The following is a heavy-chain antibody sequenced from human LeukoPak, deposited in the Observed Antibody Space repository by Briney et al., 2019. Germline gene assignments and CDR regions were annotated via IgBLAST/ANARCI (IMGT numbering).Heavy chain of an antibody. Sequence: GGSLRHSCVASGFTLSGHSMNWVRQTPGKGLEWVSYISSSGTIEFYADSVKGRFAISRENGKNALYLQMNSLRAEDTAVYYCAGSYYYDSSEYWGQGTLVTVSS. CDR3: AGSYYYDSSEY. CDR1: GFTLSGHS. D-gene: IGHD3-22*01. V-gene: IGHV3-48*04. CDR2: ISSSGTIE. J-gene: IGHJ4*02.